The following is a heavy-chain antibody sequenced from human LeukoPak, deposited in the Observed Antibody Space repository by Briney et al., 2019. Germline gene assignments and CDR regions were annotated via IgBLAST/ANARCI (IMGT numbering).Heavy chain of an antibody. CDR2: IKQDGSEK. D-gene: IGHD2-2*01. J-gene: IGHJ6*03. CDR1: GFTFSSYW. Sequence: PGGSLRLSCAASGFTFSSYWMSWVRQAPGKGLEWVANIKQDGSEKYYVDSVKGRFTISRDNAKNSLYLQMNSLRAEDTAVYYCARHLSECSSTSCSAYYYYYYMDVWGKGTTVTVSS. V-gene: IGHV3-7*01. CDR3: ARHLSECSSTSCSAYYYYYYMDV.